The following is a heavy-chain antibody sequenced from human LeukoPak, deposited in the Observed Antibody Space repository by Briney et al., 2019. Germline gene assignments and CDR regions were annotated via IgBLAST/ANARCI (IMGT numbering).Heavy chain of an antibody. CDR3: AKERGHSKPFDY. V-gene: IGHV3-23*01. Sequence: PGGSLRLSCEVSGFIFSNYGMTWVRQAPGKGLEWVSAIGDSGDATYYADSVKGRFTISRDNSKSTLYLQMNNLRAEDTALYYCAKERGHSKPFDYWGQGTLVTVSS. D-gene: IGHD4-23*01. J-gene: IGHJ4*02. CDR2: IGDSGDAT. CDR1: GFIFSNYG.